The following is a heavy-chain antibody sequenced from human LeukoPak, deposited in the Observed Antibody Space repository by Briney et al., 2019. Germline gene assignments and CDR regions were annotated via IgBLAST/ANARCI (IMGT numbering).Heavy chain of an antibody. D-gene: IGHD3-10*01. CDR1: GFTFSSYA. CDR3: AKDQVGGLADAFDI. V-gene: IGHV3-23*01. J-gene: IGHJ3*02. Sequence: GGSLRLSCAASGFTFSSYAMSWVRQAPGKGLEWVSAISRSGGSTYYAGSVKGRFTISRDNSKNTLYLAMNSLRAEDTAVYRCAKDQVGGLADAFDIWGQGTMVTVFS. CDR2: ISRSGGST.